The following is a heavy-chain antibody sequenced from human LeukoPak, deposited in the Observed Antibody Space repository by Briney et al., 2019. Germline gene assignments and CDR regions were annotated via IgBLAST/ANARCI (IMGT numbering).Heavy chain of an antibody. CDR3: AKGGDTMVRGSKNLFDY. V-gene: IGHV3-23*01. D-gene: IGHD3-10*01. J-gene: IGHJ4*02. CDR2: ISGSGGST. CDR1: GFTFSSYA. Sequence: GGSLRLSCAASGFTFSSYAMSWVRQAPGKGLEWVSAISGSGGSTYYADSVKGRFTISRDNSKNTLYLQMNSLRAEDTAVYYCAKGGDTMVRGSKNLFDYWGQGTLVTVSS.